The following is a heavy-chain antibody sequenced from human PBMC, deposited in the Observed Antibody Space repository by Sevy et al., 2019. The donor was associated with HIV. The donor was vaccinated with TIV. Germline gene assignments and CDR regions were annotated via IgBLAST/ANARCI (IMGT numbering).Heavy chain of an antibody. CDR2: IVPVFVTP. V-gene: IGHV1-69*13. D-gene: IGHD5-12*01. CDR1: GGTLSRYA. CDR3: ARGTSGYDFGDYYYYMDV. J-gene: IGHJ6*03. Sequence: ASVKVSCKTSGGTLSRYAISWVRQAPGHGLEWMGGIVPVFVTPNYAQKFQGRVNITADESTNTAYMELTSLRSEDTAVYYCARGTSGYDFGDYYYYMDVLGKGTTVTVSS.